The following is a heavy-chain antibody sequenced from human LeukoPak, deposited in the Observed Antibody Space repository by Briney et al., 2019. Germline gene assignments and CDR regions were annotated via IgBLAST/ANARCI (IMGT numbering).Heavy chain of an antibody. CDR1: GYTFTSYG. CDR2: ISAYNGNT. V-gene: IGHV1-18*01. CDR3: ATTPVIVAIGFDS. D-gene: IGHD5-12*01. Sequence: GASVKVSCKASGYTFTSYGISWVRQAPGQGLEWVGWISAYNGNTNYAQKLQGRVTMTTDTSTSTVYMELRSLRCEHTAVSYCATTPVIVAIGFDSWGQRTLVTASS. J-gene: IGHJ4*02.